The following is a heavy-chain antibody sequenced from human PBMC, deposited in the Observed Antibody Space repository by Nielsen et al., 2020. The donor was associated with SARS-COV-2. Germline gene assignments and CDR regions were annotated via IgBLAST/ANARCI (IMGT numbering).Heavy chain of an antibody. CDR2: ISADNVNT. V-gene: IGHV1-18*01. D-gene: IGHD5-24*01. CDR1: GYTFTSYG. Sequence: ASVKVSCKASGYTFTSYGISRVRQGPGQGLEWMGWISADNVNTSYAQKFQGRVTMTRDTSTSTVYMELSSLRSEDTAVYYCARDRGMATILPWGQGTLVTVSS. CDR3: ARDRGMATILP. J-gene: IGHJ5*02.